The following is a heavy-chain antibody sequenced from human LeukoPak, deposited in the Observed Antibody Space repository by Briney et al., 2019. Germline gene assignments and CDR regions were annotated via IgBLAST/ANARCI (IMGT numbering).Heavy chain of an antibody. V-gene: IGHV4-31*03. CDR3: ARALSGTYGLFQH. CDR1: GGSISSGGYY. Sequence: PSQTLSLTCTVSGGSISSGGYYWSWIRLHPGKGLEWIGYIHYSGYTYYNPSLKSRVTISVDTSKNQFSLKLSSVTAADTAVYYCARALSGTYGLFQHWGQGTLVTVSS. CDR2: IHYSGYT. D-gene: IGHD1-26*01. J-gene: IGHJ1*01.